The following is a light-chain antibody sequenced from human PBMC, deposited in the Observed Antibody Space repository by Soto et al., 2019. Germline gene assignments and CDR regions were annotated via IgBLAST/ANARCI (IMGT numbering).Light chain of an antibody. CDR2: EVS. Sequence: QSVLSQPASVSGSPGQSITISCTGTTSDVGGYNYVSWYQQHPGKVPKLLIHEVSNRPSGVSTRISGSKSGNTASLTISGLQAEDEADYYCLSKTSSISYVFGTGTKVTVL. CDR3: LSKTSSISYV. CDR1: TSDVGGYNY. V-gene: IGLV2-14*01. J-gene: IGLJ1*01.